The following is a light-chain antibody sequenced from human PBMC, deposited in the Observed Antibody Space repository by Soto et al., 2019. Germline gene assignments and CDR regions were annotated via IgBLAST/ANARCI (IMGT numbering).Light chain of an antibody. CDR2: KAY. CDR3: QQYNSYSLD. Sequence: DIQMTQSPSTLSASVGDRVTITCRASQSISSCLAWYQQKPGKAPKLLIYKAYSLESGVPSRFSVSGSGTVFTLTISSLQADDLATYYWQQYNSYSLDFGPGTKVDIK. CDR1: QSISSC. V-gene: IGKV1-5*03. J-gene: IGKJ3*01.